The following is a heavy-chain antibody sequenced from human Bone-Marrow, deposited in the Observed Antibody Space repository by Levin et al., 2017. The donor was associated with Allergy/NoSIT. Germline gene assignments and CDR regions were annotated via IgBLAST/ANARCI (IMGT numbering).Heavy chain of an antibody. J-gene: IGHJ4*02. CDR2: VYYTGST. D-gene: IGHD5-12*01. CDR1: GGAVNSVGSY. Sequence: LRLSCTVSGGAVNSVGSYWTWIRQHPGKGPEWVGSVYYTGSTYFNPSLRSRVIMSVDTSKNQFSLKVNSVTAADTAIYYCARAIRVATKYIDSWGQGTLVTVSS. V-gene: IGHV4-31*03. CDR3: ARAIRVATKYIDS.